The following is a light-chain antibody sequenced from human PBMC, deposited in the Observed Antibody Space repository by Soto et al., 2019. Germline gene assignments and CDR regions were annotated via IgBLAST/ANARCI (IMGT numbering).Light chain of an antibody. V-gene: IGLV1-40*01. CDR2: GNR. CDR1: TSNLGAGYD. J-gene: IGLJ3*02. Sequence: QSVLTQPPSVSGAPGQRVTLSCTGNTSNLGAGYDVHWYQQLPGAAPKLVIFGNRNRPSGVPERFSGSKSGTSASLAITGLRAEDEADYYCQAYDYTLTASVFGGGTQLTVL. CDR3: QAYDYTLTASV.